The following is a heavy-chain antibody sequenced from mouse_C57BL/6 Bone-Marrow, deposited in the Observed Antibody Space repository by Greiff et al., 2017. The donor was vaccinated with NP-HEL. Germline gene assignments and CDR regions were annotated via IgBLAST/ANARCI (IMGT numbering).Heavy chain of an antibody. D-gene: IGHD1-1*01. V-gene: IGHV1-80*01. CDR1: GYAFSSYW. CDR3: ARIYCGSSAFAY. J-gene: IGHJ3*01. CDR2: IYPGDGDT. Sequence: QVQLQQSGAELVKPGASVKISCKASGYAFSSYWMNWVKQRPGKGLEWIGQIYPGDGDTNYNGKFKGKATLTADKSSSTAYMQLSSLTSEDSAVYFCARIYCGSSAFAYWGQGTLVTVSA.